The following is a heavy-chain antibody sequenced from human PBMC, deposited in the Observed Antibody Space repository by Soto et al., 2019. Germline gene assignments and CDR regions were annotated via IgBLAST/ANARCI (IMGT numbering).Heavy chain of an antibody. CDR1: GGSISSGDYY. D-gene: IGHD2-15*01. J-gene: IGHJ4*02. Sequence: QVQLQESGPGLVKPSQTLSLTCTVSGGSISSGDYYWSWIRQPPGKGLEWIGYIYYSGSTYYNPSLKSRVTISVDTSKNQFSLKLSSVTAAATAVYYCARGSSGGSWLLYPDYWGQGTLVTVSS. CDR2: IYYSGST. CDR3: ARGSSGGSWLLYPDY. V-gene: IGHV4-30-4*01.